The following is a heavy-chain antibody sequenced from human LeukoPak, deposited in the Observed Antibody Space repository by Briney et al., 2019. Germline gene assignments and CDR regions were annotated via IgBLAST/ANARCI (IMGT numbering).Heavy chain of an antibody. D-gene: IGHD4-17*01. Sequence: SETLSLTCTVSGGSISSYYWSWIRQPPGKGLEWIGYIYYSGSTNYNPSLKSRVTISVDTSKNQFSLKLSSVTAADTAVYYCARVADYGDYPDYWGQGTLVTVSS. J-gene: IGHJ4*02. CDR2: IYYSGST. CDR1: GGSISSYY. V-gene: IGHV4-59*12. CDR3: ARVADYGDYPDY.